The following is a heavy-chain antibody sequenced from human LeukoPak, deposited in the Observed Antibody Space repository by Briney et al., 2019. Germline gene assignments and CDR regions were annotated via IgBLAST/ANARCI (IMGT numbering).Heavy chain of an antibody. J-gene: IGHJ5*02. Sequence: ASVKVSCKASGYTFTSYYMHWVRQAPGQGLEWMGIINPSGGSTSYAQKFQGRVTMTRDTSTSTVYMELSSLRSEDTAVHYCAKESVPYSGSYTTWGQGTLVTVSS. CDR2: INPSGGST. D-gene: IGHD1-26*01. V-gene: IGHV1-46*01. CDR1: GYTFTSYY. CDR3: AKESVPYSGSYTT.